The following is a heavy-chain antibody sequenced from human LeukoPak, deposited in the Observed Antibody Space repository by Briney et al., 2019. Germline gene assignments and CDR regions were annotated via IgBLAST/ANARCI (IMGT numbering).Heavy chain of an antibody. D-gene: IGHD6-19*01. V-gene: IGHV1-18*01. CDR1: GYTFTSYG. CDR2: ISAYNGNT. CDR3: ARDPSGGEGYYYMDV. J-gene: IGHJ6*03. Sequence: ASVKVSCKASGYTFTSYGISWVRKAPGQGLEWMGWISAYNGNTNYAQKLQGRVTMTTDTSTSTAYMELRSLRSDDTAVYYCARDPSGGEGYYYMDVWGKGTTVTVSS.